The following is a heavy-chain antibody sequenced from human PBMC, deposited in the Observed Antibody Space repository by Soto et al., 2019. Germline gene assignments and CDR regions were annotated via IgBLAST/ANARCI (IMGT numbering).Heavy chain of an antibody. CDR3: ARVSGYDYVGGSHRLSPEAFDI. CDR2: IYTSGST. CDR1: GGSISSYY. D-gene: IGHD3-16*02. Sequence: SETLSLTCTVSGGSISSYYWSWIRQPAGKGLEWIGRIYTSGSTNYNPSLKSRVTMSVDTSKNQFSLKLSPVTAADTAVYYCARVSGYDYVGGSHRLSPEAFDIWDQGTMVTDSS. J-gene: IGHJ3*02. V-gene: IGHV4-4*07.